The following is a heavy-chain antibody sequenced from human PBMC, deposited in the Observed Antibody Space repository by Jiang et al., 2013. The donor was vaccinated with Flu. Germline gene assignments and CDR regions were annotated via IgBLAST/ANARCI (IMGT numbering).Heavy chain of an antibody. D-gene: IGHD2-21*02. CDR1: GGSISSYY. CDR3: AREFERDMVTAIPRYFDL. Sequence: GLVKPSETLSLTCTVSGGSISSYYWSWIRQPPGKGLEWIGYIYYSGSTNYNPSLKSRVTISVDKSKNQFSLKLSSVTAADTAVYYCAREFERDMVTAIPRYFDLWGRGTLVTVSS. J-gene: IGHJ2*01. CDR2: IYYSGST. V-gene: IGHV4-59*12.